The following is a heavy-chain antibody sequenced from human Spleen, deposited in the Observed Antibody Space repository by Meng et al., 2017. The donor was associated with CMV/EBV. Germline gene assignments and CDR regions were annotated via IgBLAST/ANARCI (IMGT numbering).Heavy chain of an antibody. Sequence: GESLKISCAASGFTFSSYWMHWVRQAPGKGLVWVSRINSDDNSTRYADSVKGRFTASRDNAKNTLYLQMNSLRAEDTAVYYCARNSGWDLPDYWGQGTQVTVSS. J-gene: IGHJ4*02. D-gene: IGHD6-19*01. V-gene: IGHV3-74*01. CDR3: ARNSGWDLPDY. CDR2: INSDDNST. CDR1: GFTFSSYW.